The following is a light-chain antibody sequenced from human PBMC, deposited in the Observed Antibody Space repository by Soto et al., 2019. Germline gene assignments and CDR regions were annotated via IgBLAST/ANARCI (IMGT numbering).Light chain of an antibody. CDR3: QSFDPNLRGSV. J-gene: IGLJ3*02. Sequence: QSVLTQPPSVSGAPGQRVTISCSGTSSNIGAGYDVHWYHQLPGTAPKLLIFGNNNRPSGVPARFSASRSGTSASLAITGRQAEDEADYYCQSFDPNLRGSVFGGGTKLTVL. CDR1: SSNIGAGYD. V-gene: IGLV1-40*01. CDR2: GNN.